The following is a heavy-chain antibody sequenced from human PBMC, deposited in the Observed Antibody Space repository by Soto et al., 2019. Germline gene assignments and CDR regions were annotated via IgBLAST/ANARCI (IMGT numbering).Heavy chain of an antibody. D-gene: IGHD5-18*01. CDR1: GFTFSSYA. Sequence: GGSLRLSCAASGFTFSSYAMHWVRQVPGKGLEWVAVISYDGSNKYYADSVKGRFTISRDNSKNTLYLQMNSLRAEDTDVYYCGRDRGGNKARDYYYGMDVWVQGTTVTVSS. V-gene: IGHV3-30-3*01. CDR3: GRDRGGNKARDYYYGMDV. CDR2: ISYDGSNK. J-gene: IGHJ6*02.